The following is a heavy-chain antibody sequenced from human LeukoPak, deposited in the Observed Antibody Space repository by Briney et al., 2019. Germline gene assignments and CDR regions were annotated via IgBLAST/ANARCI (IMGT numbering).Heavy chain of an antibody. CDR3: ARESGGDGDAFDI. V-gene: IGHV1-18*01. CDR1: GYTFTSYG. J-gene: IGHJ3*02. D-gene: IGHD2-21*02. Sequence: ASVKVSCKASGYTFTSYGISWVRQAPGQGLEWMGWISANDGNTDYPQKLQGRVTMTTDTSTSTAYMELRSLRSDDTAVYYCARESGGDGDAFDIWGQGTMVTVSS. CDR2: ISANDGNT.